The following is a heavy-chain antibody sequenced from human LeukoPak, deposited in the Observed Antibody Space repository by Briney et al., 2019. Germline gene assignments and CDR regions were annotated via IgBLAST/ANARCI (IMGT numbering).Heavy chain of an antibody. CDR2: MNPNSGNT. D-gene: IGHD6-19*01. CDR3: ARVGIAVTSTWFDP. V-gene: IGHV1-8*01. J-gene: IGHJ5*02. Sequence: ASVKVSCKASGYTFTSYDINWVRQATGQGVEWMGWMNPNSGNTGYAQKFQGRVTMTRNTSISTAYMELSSLRSEDTAVNYCARVGIAVTSTWFDPWGQGTLVTVSS. CDR1: GYTFTSYD.